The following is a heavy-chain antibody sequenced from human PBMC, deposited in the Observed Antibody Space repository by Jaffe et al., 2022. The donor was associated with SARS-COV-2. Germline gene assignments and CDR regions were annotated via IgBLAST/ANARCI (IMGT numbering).Heavy chain of an antibody. V-gene: IGHV3-30-3*01. CDR1: GFTFSSYA. CDR2: ISYDGSNK. D-gene: IGHD4-17*01. Sequence: QVQLVESGGGVVQPGRSLRLSCAASGFTFSSYAMHWVRQAPGKGLEWVAVISYDGSNKYYADSVKGRFTISRDNSKNTLYLQMNSLRAEDTAVYYCARGGDYLVHYYYGMDVWGQGTTVTVSS. J-gene: IGHJ6*02. CDR3: ARGGDYLVHYYYGMDV.